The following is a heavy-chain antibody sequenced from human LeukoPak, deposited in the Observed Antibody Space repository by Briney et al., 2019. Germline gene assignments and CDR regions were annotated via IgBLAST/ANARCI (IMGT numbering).Heavy chain of an antibody. CDR1: GFTFSGYT. V-gene: IGHV3-23*01. CDR3: ARIGHDLYQTFDS. CDR2: ISGSDGAT. Sequence: GGSLRLSFAASGFTFSGYTMTWVRQAPGKGIQWVSAISGSDGATYYADSVRGRCTISRDNSKSTLFLQMNSLRAEDTAVYHCARIGHDLYQTFDSWGHGTLITVSS. D-gene: IGHD2-2*01. J-gene: IGHJ5*01.